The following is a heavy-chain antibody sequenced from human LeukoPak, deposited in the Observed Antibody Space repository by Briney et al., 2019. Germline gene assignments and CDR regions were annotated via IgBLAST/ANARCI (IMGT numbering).Heavy chain of an antibody. Sequence: SETLSLTCTVSGGSISSYYGSWIRQPPGKGLEWIGYIYYSGSTNYNPSLQSRVTISLDTSKNQFSLKLSCVAAADTDVYYCARQGYYESSGYYDYYYYYMDVWGKGTTVTVSS. CDR3: ARQGYYESSGYYDYYYYYMDV. CDR1: GGSISSYY. J-gene: IGHJ6*03. D-gene: IGHD3-22*01. CDR2: IYYSGST. V-gene: IGHV4-59*08.